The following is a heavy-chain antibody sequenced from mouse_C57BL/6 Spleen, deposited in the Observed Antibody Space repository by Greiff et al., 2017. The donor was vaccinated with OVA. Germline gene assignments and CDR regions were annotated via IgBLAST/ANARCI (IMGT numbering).Heavy chain of an antibody. CDR2: IWSDGST. CDR3: ARPYDYDVDWFAY. Sequence: QVQLQQSGPGLVAPSQSLSITCTVSGFSLTSYGVHWVRQPPGTGLEWLVVIWSDGSTTYNSALKSRLSISKDNSKSQVFLKMNSLQTDDTAKYYCARPYDYDVDWFAYWGQGTLVTVSA. V-gene: IGHV2-6*03. J-gene: IGHJ3*01. D-gene: IGHD2-4*01. CDR1: GFSLTSYG.